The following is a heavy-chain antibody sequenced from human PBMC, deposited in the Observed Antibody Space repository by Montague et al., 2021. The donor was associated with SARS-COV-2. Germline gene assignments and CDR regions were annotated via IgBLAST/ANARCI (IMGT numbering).Heavy chain of an antibody. J-gene: IGHJ4*02. D-gene: IGHD3/OR15-3a*01. Sequence: SLRLSCAASGFTFSSSALSWVRQAPGKGLVWVSHIYGATGRTFYADSVKGRFTMSRENSKNTLYLQMNSLRVDDTAVYYCAKVDSVFPWGQGTLVTVSS. CDR2: IYGATGRT. CDR3: AKVDSVFP. CDR1: GFTFSSSA. V-gene: IGHV3-23*03.